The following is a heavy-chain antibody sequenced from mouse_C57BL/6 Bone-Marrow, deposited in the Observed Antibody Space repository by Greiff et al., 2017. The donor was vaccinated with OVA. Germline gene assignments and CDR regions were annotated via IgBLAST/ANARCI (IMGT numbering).Heavy chain of an antibody. J-gene: IGHJ2*01. CDR2: IHPNSGST. V-gene: IGHV1-64*01. CDR3: ALITTVAVDC. Sequence: QVQLQQPGAELVKPGASVKLSCKASGYTFTSYWMHWVKQRPGQGLEWIGMIHPNSGSTNYNAKFKSKATLTVDKSSSTAYMQLSSLTSEDSAVYYCALITTVAVDCGGRGTALTVSS. CDR1: GYTFTSYW. D-gene: IGHD1-1*01.